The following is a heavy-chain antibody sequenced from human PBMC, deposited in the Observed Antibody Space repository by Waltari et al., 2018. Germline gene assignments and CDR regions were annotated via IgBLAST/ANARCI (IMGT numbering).Heavy chain of an antibody. CDR1: GFTFSTFG. Sequence: QVNLVESGGGVVQPGGSLRLSCTTSGFTFSTFGMHWVRQAPGKGVEWVALIWVDGSDKFYADSVRGRFTISRDNSARTLYLDMDSLRLDDTAMYYCAKDAFGNTYLDFWGQGTLVTVSS. CDR3: AKDAFGNTYLDF. J-gene: IGHJ4*02. D-gene: IGHD2-2*02. V-gene: IGHV3-30*02. CDR2: IWVDGSDK.